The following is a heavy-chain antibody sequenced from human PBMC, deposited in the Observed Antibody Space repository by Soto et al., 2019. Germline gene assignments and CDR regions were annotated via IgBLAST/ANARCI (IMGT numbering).Heavy chain of an antibody. CDR3: AKDLVIGSGYPNWFDP. V-gene: IGHV3-30*18. J-gene: IGHJ5*02. Sequence: PVGSLRLSCAASGFTFSSYGMHWVRQAPGKGLEWVAVISYDGSNKYYADSVKGRFTISRDNSENTLYLQMNSLRAEDTAVYYCAKDLVIGSGYPNWFDPWGQGTLVTVSS. D-gene: IGHD3-22*01. CDR1: GFTFSSYG. CDR2: ISYDGSNK.